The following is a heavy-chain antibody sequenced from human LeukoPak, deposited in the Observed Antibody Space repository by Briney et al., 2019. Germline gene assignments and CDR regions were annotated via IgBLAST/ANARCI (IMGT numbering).Heavy chain of an antibody. CDR3: AKGRSPHYDILTGRIFDY. J-gene: IGHJ4*02. V-gene: IGHV3-23*01. Sequence: GGSLRLSCAASGFTFSSYAMSWVRQAPGKGLEWVSAFSGSGVSTYYADSVTGRFTISRENSKNTLYLQMISLRAEDTAVYYCAKGRSPHYDILTGRIFDYWGQGTLVTVSS. D-gene: IGHD3-9*01. CDR2: FSGSGVST. CDR1: GFTFSSYA.